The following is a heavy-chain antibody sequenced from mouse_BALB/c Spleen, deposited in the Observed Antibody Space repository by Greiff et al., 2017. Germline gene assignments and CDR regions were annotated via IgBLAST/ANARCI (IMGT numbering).Heavy chain of an antibody. V-gene: IGHV2-5-1*01. Sequence: VKLMESGPSLVQPSQSLSITCTVSGFSLTSYGVHWVRQSPGKGLEWLGVIWRGGSTDYNAAFMSRLSITKDNSKSQVFFKMNSLQADDTAIYYCAKNSGYRYDLDYWGQGTTLTVSS. CDR2: IWRGGST. CDR1: GFSLTSYG. CDR3: AKNSGYRYDLDY. D-gene: IGHD2-14*01. J-gene: IGHJ2*01.